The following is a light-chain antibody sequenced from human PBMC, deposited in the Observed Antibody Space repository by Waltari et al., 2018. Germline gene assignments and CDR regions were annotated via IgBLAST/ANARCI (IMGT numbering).Light chain of an antibody. CDR2: GAS. CDR3: QQYNNWPLT. CDR1: QSVSSN. Sequence: ETGMTQSPDTLSVSAGERATPSCRASQSVSSNLAWYQHKPGQAPRLLIYGASIRATVIPARFSGSGSGTEFTLTISSLQSEDFAVYYCQQYNNWPLTFGGGTKVEIK. V-gene: IGKV3-15*01. J-gene: IGKJ4*01.